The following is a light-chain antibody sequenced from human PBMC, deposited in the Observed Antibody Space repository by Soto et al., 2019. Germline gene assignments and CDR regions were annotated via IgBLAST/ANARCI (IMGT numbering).Light chain of an antibody. J-gene: IGKJ1*01. CDR1: QGISNY. Sequence: DIQMTQSPSSLSASIGDRVTISCRASQGISNYLAWYQQKPGKVPKLLIYAASTPHSGVPSRFSGRGSGTDFTLTISSLQPEDVATYYCQNSNSAPRTFGQGTKVEIK. CDR3: QNSNSAPRT. V-gene: IGKV1-27*01. CDR2: AAS.